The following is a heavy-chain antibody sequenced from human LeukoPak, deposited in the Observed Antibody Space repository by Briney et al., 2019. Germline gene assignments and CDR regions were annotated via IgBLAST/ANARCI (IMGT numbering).Heavy chain of an antibody. CDR3: AKEVRYGSGSPYYYYGMDV. CDR1: GFTFSSYS. J-gene: IGHJ6*02. Sequence: PGGSLRLSCAASGFTFSSYSMNWVRQAPGKGLEWVSSISSSSSYIYYADSVKGRFTISRDNSKNTLYLQMNSLRAEDTAVYYCAKEVRYGSGSPYYYYGMDVWGQGTTVTVSS. V-gene: IGHV3-21*01. D-gene: IGHD3-10*01. CDR2: ISSSSSYI.